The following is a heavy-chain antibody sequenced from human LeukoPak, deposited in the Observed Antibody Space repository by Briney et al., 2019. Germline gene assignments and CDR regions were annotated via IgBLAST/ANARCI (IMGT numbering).Heavy chain of an antibody. Sequence: ASVKDSCKASGYTFTSYGISWVRQAPGQGLEWMGWISAYNGNTNYAQKLQGRVTMTTDTSTSTAYMEMRSLRSYDTAVYHCARAPDIVVVPAAIPIGYFDYWGQGTLVTVSS. CDR2: ISAYNGNT. V-gene: IGHV1-18*01. D-gene: IGHD2-2*02. CDR1: GYTFTSYG. CDR3: ARAPDIVVVPAAIPIGYFDY. J-gene: IGHJ4*02.